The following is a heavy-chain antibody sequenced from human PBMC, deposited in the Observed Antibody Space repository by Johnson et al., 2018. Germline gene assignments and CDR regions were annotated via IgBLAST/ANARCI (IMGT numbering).Heavy chain of an antibody. CDR2: MSPKTGNT. Sequence: VQLVESGAEVKRPGASVTVSCKASGYTFTNFDLNWVRQAPGQGLEWVGWMSPKTGNTGYAQKLQGRVTMTRSTSLSTAFMELSGRGSGDTAVYYCVRGDGWGSNHWFFELWGRGTLVTGSS. CDR3: VRGDGWGSNHWFFEL. J-gene: IGHJ2*01. CDR1: GYTFTNFD. V-gene: IGHV1-8*01. D-gene: IGHD7-27*01.